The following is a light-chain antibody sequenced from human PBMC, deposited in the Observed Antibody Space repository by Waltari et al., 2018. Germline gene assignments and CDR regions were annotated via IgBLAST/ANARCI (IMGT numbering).Light chain of an antibody. CDR2: GTN. V-gene: IGLV1-40*01. Sequence: QSVLAQPPSVSGTPGQRVTISCTGSRSNLGAYDVHWYQQLPGTAPKLLIYGTNSRPSGVPDRFSGSKSVTSASLVIAGLQVEDEADYYCQTYDRSLSASVFGGGTKLTVL. CDR1: RSNLGAYD. CDR3: QTYDRSLSASV. J-gene: IGLJ2*01.